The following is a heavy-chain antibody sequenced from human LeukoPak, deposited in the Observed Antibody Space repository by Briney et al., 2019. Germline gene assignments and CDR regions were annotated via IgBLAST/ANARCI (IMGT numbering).Heavy chain of an antibody. Sequence: GGSLRLSCAASGFTFSSYSMNWVRQAPGKGLEWVSSISSSSSYIYYADSVKGRFTISRDNAKNSLYLQMNSLRAEDTAVYYCARDRSELSSIDYWGQGTLVTVSS. CDR2: ISSSSSYI. D-gene: IGHD6-6*01. CDR1: GFTFSSYS. CDR3: ARDRSELSSIDY. V-gene: IGHV3-21*01. J-gene: IGHJ4*02.